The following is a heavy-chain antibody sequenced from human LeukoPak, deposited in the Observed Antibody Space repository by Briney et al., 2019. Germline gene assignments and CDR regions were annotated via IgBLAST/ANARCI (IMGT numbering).Heavy chain of an antibody. J-gene: IGHJ4*02. V-gene: IGHV3-23*01. D-gene: IGHD3-22*01. CDR1: GFTFSSYA. CDR2: ISGSGGST. Sequence: PGGSLRLSCAASGFTFSSYAMSWVRQAPGKGLEWVSAISGSGGSTYYADSVKGRFTISRDNAKNSLYLQMNSLRAEDTAVYYCSRGSTYXDSSGQVPFDYWGQGTLVTVSS. CDR3: SRGSTYXDSSGQVPFDY.